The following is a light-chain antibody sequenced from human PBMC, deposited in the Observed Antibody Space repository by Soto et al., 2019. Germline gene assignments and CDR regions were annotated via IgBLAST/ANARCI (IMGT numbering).Light chain of an antibody. V-gene: IGLV1-47*01. J-gene: IGLJ1*01. CDR1: TSNIGSNY. CDR2: RNN. CDR3: ATWDDSLNGFYV. Sequence: QSVLTQPPSASGTPGQGVTISCSGSTSNIGSNYVYWYQQLPGTAPKLLIYRNNQRPSGVPDRFSGSKSGTSASLAISGLRSDDEADYFCATWDDSLNGFYVFGTGPKV.